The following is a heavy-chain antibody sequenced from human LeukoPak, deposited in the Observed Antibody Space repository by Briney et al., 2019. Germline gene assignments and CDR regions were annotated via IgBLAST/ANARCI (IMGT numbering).Heavy chain of an antibody. J-gene: IGHJ6*03. CDR2: IKSKTDGGTT. CDR3: TSFGQGGSYPRGYYYMDV. V-gene: IGHV3-15*01. D-gene: IGHD1-26*01. Sequence: PGGSLRLSCAASGFTFSNAWMSWVRQAPGKGLEWVGRIKSKTDGGTTDYAAPVKGRFTISRDDSKNTAYLQMNSLKTEDTAVYYCTSFGQGGSYPRGYYYMDVWGKGTTVTVSS. CDR1: GFTFSNAW.